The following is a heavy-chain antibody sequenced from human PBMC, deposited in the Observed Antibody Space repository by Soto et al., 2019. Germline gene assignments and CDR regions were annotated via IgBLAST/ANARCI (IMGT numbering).Heavy chain of an antibody. Sequence: SETLSLTCPVSGGSISSGDYYWSWIRQPPGKGLEWIGYIYYSGSTYYNPSLKSRVTISVDTSKNQFSLKLSSVTAADTAVYYCARAVGGYCSSTSCYIGYYGMDVWGQGTTVTGS. V-gene: IGHV4-30-4*01. D-gene: IGHD2-2*02. CDR3: ARAVGGYCSSTSCYIGYYGMDV. J-gene: IGHJ6*02. CDR1: GGSISSGDYY. CDR2: IYYSGST.